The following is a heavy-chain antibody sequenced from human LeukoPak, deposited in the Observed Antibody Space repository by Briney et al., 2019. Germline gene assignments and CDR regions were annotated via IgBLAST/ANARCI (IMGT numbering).Heavy chain of an antibody. D-gene: IGHD1-20*01. Sequence: PSETLSLTCTVSGGSISSYYWSWIRQPPGKGLEWIGYIYYSGSTNYNPSLKSRVTISVDTSKNQFSLKLSSVTAADTAVYYCARLDATPRGITGTAFDYWGQGTLVTVSS. CDR1: GGSISSYY. J-gene: IGHJ4*02. CDR2: IYYSGST. V-gene: IGHV4-59*08. CDR3: ARLDATPRGITGTAFDY.